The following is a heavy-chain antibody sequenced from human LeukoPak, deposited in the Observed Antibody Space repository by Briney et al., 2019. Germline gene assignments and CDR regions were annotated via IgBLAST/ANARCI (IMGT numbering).Heavy chain of an antibody. CDR1: GFSFSTAW. CDR3: TTYFTVYTPGFDY. CDR2: IKSKADSETR. D-gene: IGHD2-2*02. Sequence: PGGSLRLSCTASGFSFSTAWMSWVRQAPGKGLEWVGRIKSKADSETRDYAALVKGRFTISRDDSQNTLYLQMNSLKTEDTGVYYCTTYFTVYTPGFDYWGQGTLVTVSS. V-gene: IGHV3-15*01. J-gene: IGHJ4*02.